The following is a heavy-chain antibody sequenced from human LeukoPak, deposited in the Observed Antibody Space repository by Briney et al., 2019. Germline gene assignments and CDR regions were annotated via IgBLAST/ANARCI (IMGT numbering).Heavy chain of an antibody. CDR3: TRYNNDHFDY. CDR1: GFTFSSYA. V-gene: IGHV3-33*08. Sequence: GGPLRLSCAASGFTFSSYAMSWVRQAPGKGLEWVAVIAYDGSRAFYADSVKGRFTISRDNSKNTMSVQMDDLRAEDTAVYYCTRYNNDHFDYWGQGTLVTVSS. D-gene: IGHD1-14*01. CDR2: IAYDGSRA. J-gene: IGHJ4*02.